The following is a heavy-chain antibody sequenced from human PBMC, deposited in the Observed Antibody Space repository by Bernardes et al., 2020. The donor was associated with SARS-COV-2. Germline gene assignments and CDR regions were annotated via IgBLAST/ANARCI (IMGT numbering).Heavy chain of an antibody. V-gene: IGHV4-4*07. D-gene: IGHD3-3*01. CDR1: GGSISSYY. CDR2: IYTSGST. J-gene: IGHJ6*03. Sequence: SETLSLTCTVSGGSISSYYWSWIRQPAGKGLEWIGRIYTSGSTNYNPSLKSRVTMSVDTSKNQFSLKLSSETAADTAVYYCARELPSYYDFWSGYYMSYYYMDVWGKGTTVTVSS. CDR3: ARELPSYYDFWSGYYMSYYYMDV.